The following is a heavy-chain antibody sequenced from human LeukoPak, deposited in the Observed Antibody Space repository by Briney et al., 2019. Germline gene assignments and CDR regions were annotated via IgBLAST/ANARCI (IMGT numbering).Heavy chain of an antibody. CDR3: ARTDCSGGSCYGLHDYYMDV. V-gene: IGHV3-11*01. Sequence: GRSRRLACAAARFTFSYYYISWNRQAQGNGLEWVSYIRRSGRTIYYADSVKGRFTISRDNAKNSLYLQMNSLRAEDTAVYYCARTDCSGGSCYGLHDYYMDVWGKGTTVTVSS. D-gene: IGHD2-15*01. CDR1: RFTFSYYY. J-gene: IGHJ6*03. CDR2: IRRSGRTI.